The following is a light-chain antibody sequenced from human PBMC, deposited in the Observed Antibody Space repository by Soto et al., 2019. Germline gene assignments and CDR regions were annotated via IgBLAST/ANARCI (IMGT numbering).Light chain of an antibody. CDR1: QSVSNN. CDR3: QQYGSSPIT. V-gene: IGKV3-20*01. Sequence: IVLTQSPATLSASPLERATLSCRVSQSVSNNLAWYQQKPGQAPRLLIYDASNRATGIPARFSGSGSGTDFTLTISRLDPEDSAVYYCQQYGSSPITFGQGTRLEIK. CDR2: DAS. J-gene: IGKJ5*01.